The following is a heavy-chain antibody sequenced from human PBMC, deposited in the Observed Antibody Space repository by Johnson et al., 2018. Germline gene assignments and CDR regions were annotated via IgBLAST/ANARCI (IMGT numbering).Heavy chain of an antibody. CDR1: GFTFSSYG. D-gene: IGHD3-16*01. CDR2: IWYDGSNK. J-gene: IGHJ2*01. Sequence: QVQLVESGGGVVQPGRSLRLSCAASGFTFSSYGMHWVRQAPGKGLAWVAVIWYDGSNKEYVESVKDRFTIASDNSKNTLYLQLNSLRAEDTAVYYCARGLGGSSSGYFDLWGRGTLVTVSS. CDR3: ARGLGGSSSGYFDL. V-gene: IGHV3-33*01.